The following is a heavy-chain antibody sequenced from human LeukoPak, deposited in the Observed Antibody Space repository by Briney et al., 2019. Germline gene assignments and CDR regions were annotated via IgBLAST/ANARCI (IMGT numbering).Heavy chain of an antibody. CDR1: GFAFSSYS. CDR3: ATWWDDCVWGSRFDY. J-gene: IGHJ4*02. V-gene: IGHV3-21*01. CDR2: INNVGSYI. Sequence: PGGSLRLSCAASGFAFSSYSMNWVRQAPGKGLEWVSSINNVGSYIYYADSLKGRFTISRDNAKNSLYLQMDSLRADDTAVYYCATWWDDCVWGSRFDYWGQGTLVTVSS. D-gene: IGHD3-16*01.